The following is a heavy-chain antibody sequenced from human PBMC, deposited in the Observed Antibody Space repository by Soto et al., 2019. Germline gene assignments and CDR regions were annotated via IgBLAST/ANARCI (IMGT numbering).Heavy chain of an antibody. Sequence: QVQLVESGGGVVQPGGSLRISCVASGFTFSSQAMHWVRQAPGKGLDWVAVISNDGNRKYYADSLKGRFTIFRDNYMDTLYLKMNSLRVEDSAVYYCARDIYSHCSVGTPDIWGQGTMVTVSS. CDR2: ISNDGNRK. CDR1: GFTFSSQA. CDR3: ARDIYSHCSVGTPDI. J-gene: IGHJ3*02. D-gene: IGHD2-21*02. V-gene: IGHV3-30-3*01.